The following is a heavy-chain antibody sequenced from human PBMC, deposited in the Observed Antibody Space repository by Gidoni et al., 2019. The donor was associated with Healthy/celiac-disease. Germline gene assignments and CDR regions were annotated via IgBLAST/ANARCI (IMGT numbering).Heavy chain of an antibody. CDR2: IKSKTDGGTT. V-gene: IGHV3-15*01. CDR1: GFTFSNAW. J-gene: IGHJ4*02. CDR3: TTQLGYCSSTSCNY. D-gene: IGHD2-2*01. Sequence: EVQLVESGGGLVKPGGSLRLSCAASGFTFSNAWMSWVRQAPGKGLEWVGRIKSKTDGGTTDYAAPVKGRFTISRDDSKNTLYLQMNSLKTEDTAVYYCTTQLGYCSSTSCNYWGQGTLVTVSS.